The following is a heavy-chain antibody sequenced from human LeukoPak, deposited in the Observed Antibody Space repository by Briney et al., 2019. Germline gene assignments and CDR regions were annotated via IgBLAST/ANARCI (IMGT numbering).Heavy chain of an antibody. Sequence: SQTLSLTCTVSGGSISSGDYYWSWIRQPPGKGLEWIGYIHYSGNNYYNPSLKSRATISPDTSNNQFSLKLSSVTAADTAVYYCAREGGTTSYWGQGALVTVPS. D-gene: IGHD2-15*01. V-gene: IGHV4-30-4*01. CDR3: AREGGTTSY. CDR1: GGSISSGDYY. J-gene: IGHJ4*02. CDR2: IHYSGNN.